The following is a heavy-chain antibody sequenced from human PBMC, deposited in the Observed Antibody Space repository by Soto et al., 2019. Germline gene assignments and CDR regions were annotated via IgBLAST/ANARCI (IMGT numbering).Heavy chain of an antibody. CDR3: AREGWVVVAAKKLNYYYYGMDV. Sequence: ASVKVSCKASGYTFTGYYMHWVRRAPGQGLEWMGWINPNSGGTNYAQKFQGRVTMTRDTSISTAYMELSRLRSDDTAVYYCAREGWVVVAAKKLNYYYYGMDVWGQGTTVTVSS. V-gene: IGHV1-2*02. J-gene: IGHJ6*02. CDR2: INPNSGGT. CDR1: GYTFTGYY. D-gene: IGHD2-15*01.